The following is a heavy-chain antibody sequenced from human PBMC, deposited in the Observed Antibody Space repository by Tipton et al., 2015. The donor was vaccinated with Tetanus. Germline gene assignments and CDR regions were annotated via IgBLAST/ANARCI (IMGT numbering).Heavy chain of an antibody. CDR2: LSENGANT. CDR1: GFTVSSNY. V-gene: IGHV3-53*01. Sequence: SLRLSCAASGFTVSSNYMSWVRQAPGKGLEWVSSLSENGANTFYADSVKARFTISRDNSKNTLYLQMNSLRAEDTAIYYCAISDVAVADTNWGQGTLVTVSS. J-gene: IGHJ4*02. D-gene: IGHD6-19*01. CDR3: AISDVAVADTN.